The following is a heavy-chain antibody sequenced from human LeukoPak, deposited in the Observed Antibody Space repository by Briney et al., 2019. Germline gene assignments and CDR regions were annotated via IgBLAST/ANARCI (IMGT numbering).Heavy chain of an antibody. CDR1: GYTFTAYY. CDR3: ARVASTTRRHDAFDI. J-gene: IGHJ3*02. V-gene: IGHV1-2*02. D-gene: IGHD1-1*01. CDR2: INPNSGGT. Sequence: GASVKVSCKTSGYTFTAYYLHWVRQAPGQGLEWMGWINPNSGGTIYSQKFQGRVAMTRDTSISTAYMELSRLRSDDTAVYYCARVASTTRRHDAFDIWGLGTMVTVSS.